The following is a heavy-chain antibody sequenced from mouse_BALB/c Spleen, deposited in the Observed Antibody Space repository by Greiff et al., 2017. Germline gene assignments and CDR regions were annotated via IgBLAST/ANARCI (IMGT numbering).Heavy chain of an antibody. CDR3: AVLSWFAY. J-gene: IGHJ3*01. Sequence: VQLVESGPELVKPGASVKMSCKASGYTFTSYYIHWVKQRPGQGLEWIGWIYPGDGSTKYNEKFKGKTTLTADKSSSTAYMLLSSLTSEDSAIYFCAVLSWFAYWGQGTLVTVSA. V-gene: IGHV1S56*01. CDR2: IYPGDGST. CDR1: GYTFTSYY.